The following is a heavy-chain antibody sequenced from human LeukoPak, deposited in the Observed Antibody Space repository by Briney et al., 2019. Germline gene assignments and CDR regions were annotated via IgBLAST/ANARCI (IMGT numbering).Heavy chain of an antibody. D-gene: IGHD3-16*01. J-gene: IGHJ4*02. CDR2: IYYSGST. V-gene: IGHV4-61*01. CDR1: GGSISSDNW. CDR3: ARGGWGNFDY. Sequence: PSETLSLTCAVSGGSISSDNWWSWIRQPPGKGLEWIGYIYYSGSTNYNPSLKSRVTISVDTSKNQFSLKLSSVTAADTAVYYCARGGWGNFDYWGQGTLVTVSS.